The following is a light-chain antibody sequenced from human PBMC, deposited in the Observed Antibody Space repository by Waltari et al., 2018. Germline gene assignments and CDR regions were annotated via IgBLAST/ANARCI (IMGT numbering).Light chain of an antibody. CDR2: LGS. CDR3: MQALHTPRT. V-gene: IGKV2-28*01. CDR1: QSLLHSNGYNY. Sequence: DIVMTQSHLSLPVTPGEPAAISCRSSQSLLHSNGYNYLDWYLQKPGQSPQLLIYLGSNRASGVPDRFSGSGSGTDFTLKISRVEAEDVGVYYCMQALHTPRTFGQGTKVEIK. J-gene: IGKJ1*01.